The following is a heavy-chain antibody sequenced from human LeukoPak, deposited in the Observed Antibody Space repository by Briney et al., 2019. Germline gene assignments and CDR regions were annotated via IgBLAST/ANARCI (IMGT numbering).Heavy chain of an antibody. CDR1: GFTFSSYS. J-gene: IGHJ4*02. D-gene: IGHD6-13*01. CDR3: ANAIAAAGAYFDY. Sequence: GGSLRLSCAASGFTFSSYSMSWVRQAPGKGLEWVSAISGSGGSTYYADSVKGRFTISRDNSKNTLYLQMNSLRAEDTAVYYCANAIAAAGAYFDYWGQGTLVTVSS. CDR2: ISGSGGST. V-gene: IGHV3-23*01.